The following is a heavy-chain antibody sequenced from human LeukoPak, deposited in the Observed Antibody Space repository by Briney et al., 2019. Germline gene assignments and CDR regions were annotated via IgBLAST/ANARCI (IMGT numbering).Heavy chain of an antibody. J-gene: IGHJ4*02. V-gene: IGHV1-2*02. D-gene: IGHD3-10*01. CDR3: ARVADYYGSGRQAWYFDY. Sequence: GASVKVSCKASGYTFTSYGISWVRQAPGQGLEWMGWINPNSGGTNYAQKFQGRVTMTRDTSISTAYMELSRLRSDDTAVYYCARVADYYGSGRQAWYFDYWGQGTLVTVSS. CDR2: INPNSGGT. CDR1: GYTFTSYG.